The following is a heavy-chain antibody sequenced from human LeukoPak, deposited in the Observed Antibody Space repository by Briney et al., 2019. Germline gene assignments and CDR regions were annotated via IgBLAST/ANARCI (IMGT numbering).Heavy chain of an antibody. CDR1: GFIFNNYA. J-gene: IGHJ5*02. CDR2: ISWNSGTI. CDR3: AKDFPPSNR. Sequence: PGRSLRLSCAGSGFIFNNYAMHWVRQPPGKGLEWVSGISWNSGTIDYADSVRGRFTISRDNAKNSLYLQMDSLRVEDTALYYCAKDFPPSNRWGQGTLVTVSS. V-gene: IGHV3-9*01.